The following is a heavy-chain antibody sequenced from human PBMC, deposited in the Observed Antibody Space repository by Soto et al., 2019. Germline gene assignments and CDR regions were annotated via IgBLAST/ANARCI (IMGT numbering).Heavy chain of an antibody. D-gene: IGHD6-6*01. CDR2: IYPGDSDT. J-gene: IGHJ6*02. CDR3: ARLREYSSSSGGYYYSYGMDV. V-gene: IGHV5-51*01. Sequence: ESVKISCKCSGYSLTSYWIGWVRQIPGKGLEWMGIIYPGDSDTRYSPSFQGQVTISADKSISTAYLQWSSLKASDTAMYYCARLREYSSSSGGYYYSYGMDVWGQGTTVTSP. CDR1: GYSLTSYW.